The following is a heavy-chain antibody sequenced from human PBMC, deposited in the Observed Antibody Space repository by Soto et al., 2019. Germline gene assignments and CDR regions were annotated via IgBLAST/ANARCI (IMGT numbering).Heavy chain of an antibody. Sequence: QVQLVESGGGVVQPGRSLRLSCAGSGFNFSNYGMHWVRQAPGKGLQWVAVISYDGSKKYYVNSVKGRFTISRDKSKNTLYLQLSSLRAEDTAVYYCRWARAGSGGGSDYWGQGTLVTVSS. CDR3: RWARAGSGGGSDY. D-gene: IGHD6-19*01. CDR1: GFNFSNYG. V-gene: IGHV3-30*03. J-gene: IGHJ4*02. CDR2: ISYDGSKK.